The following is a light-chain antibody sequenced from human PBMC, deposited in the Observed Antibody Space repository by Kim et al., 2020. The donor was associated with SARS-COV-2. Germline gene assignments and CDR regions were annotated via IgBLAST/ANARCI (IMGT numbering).Light chain of an antibody. Sequence: GNTVTISCNGYSGSFAGNYVQWYQQRPGSAPTTVLYEDHQRPSGVPDRFSGSIDSSSNSASLTISGLQSEDEADCYCQSFDSTNQVFGGGTRLTVL. J-gene: IGLJ3*02. CDR3: QSFDSTNQV. V-gene: IGLV6-57*02. CDR2: EDH. CDR1: SGSFAGNY.